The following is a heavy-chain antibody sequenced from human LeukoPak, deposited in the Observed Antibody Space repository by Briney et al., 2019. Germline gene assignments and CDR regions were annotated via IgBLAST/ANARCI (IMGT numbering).Heavy chain of an antibody. D-gene: IGHD3-10*01. V-gene: IGHV1-24*01. CDR3: ATNYMVRGIMVFDY. CDR2: FDPEDGET. J-gene: IGHJ4*02. CDR1: GYTLTELS. Sequence: ASVKVSCKVSGYTLTELSMHWVRQAPGKGLEWMGGFDPEDGETIYAQKFQGRVTMTEDTSTDTAYMELSSLRSEDTAVYYCATNYMVRGIMVFDYWGQGTLVTVSS.